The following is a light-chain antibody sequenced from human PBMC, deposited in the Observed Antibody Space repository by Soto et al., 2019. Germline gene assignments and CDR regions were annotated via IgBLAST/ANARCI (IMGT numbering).Light chain of an antibody. CDR1: SSDVGYYNY. V-gene: IGLV2-14*03. Sequence: QSALTQPASVSESLGQSITISCTGTSSDVGYYNYVSWYQHHPVKAPKLIIYDVSNRPSGVSRRFSGSKSGNTASLTISGLRAEDEADYYCTSYTTSNTLVFGGGTKLTVL. CDR2: DVS. J-gene: IGLJ3*02. CDR3: TSYTTSNTLV.